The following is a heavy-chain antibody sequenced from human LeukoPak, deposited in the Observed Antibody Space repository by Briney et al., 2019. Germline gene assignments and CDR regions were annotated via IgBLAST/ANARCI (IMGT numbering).Heavy chain of an antibody. CDR2: ISSNGGST. D-gene: IGHD3-22*01. Sequence: PGRSLRLSCAASGFTFSSYGMHWVRQAPGKGLEYVSAISSNGGSTYYADSVKGRFTISRDNSKNTLYLQMSSLRAEDTAVYYCVKGQRYYDSSGYYSIEYFQHWGQGTLVTVSS. V-gene: IGHV3-64D*09. J-gene: IGHJ1*01. CDR1: GFTFSSYG. CDR3: VKGQRYYDSSGYYSIEYFQH.